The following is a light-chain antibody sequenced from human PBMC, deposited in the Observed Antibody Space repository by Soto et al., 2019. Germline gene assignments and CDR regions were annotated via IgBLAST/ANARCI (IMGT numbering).Light chain of an antibody. J-gene: IGKJ4*01. CDR3: QQRSNWPPLT. V-gene: IGKV3-11*01. CDR1: QSVSSY. CDR2: DAS. Sequence: EIVLTQSPATLSLSPGERATLSCRASQSVSSYLAWYRQKPGQAPRLLIYDASNRATGIPARFSGSGSGTDFTLTIISLEPEDFAVYYCQQRSNWPPLTFGGGTKVEIK.